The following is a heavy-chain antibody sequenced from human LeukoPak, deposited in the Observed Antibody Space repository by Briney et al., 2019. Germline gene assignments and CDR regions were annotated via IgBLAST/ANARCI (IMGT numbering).Heavy chain of an antibody. V-gene: IGHV4-39*07. CDR3: ARAERDGYNLPLFDY. D-gene: IGHD5-24*01. CDR1: GGSISSSSYY. CDR2: IYYSGST. Sequence: SETLSPTCTASGGSISSSSYYWGWIRQPPGKGLEWIGSIYYSGSTYYNPSLKSRVTISVDTSKNQFSLKLSSVTAADTAVYYCARAERDGYNLPLFDYWGQGTLVTVSS. J-gene: IGHJ4*02.